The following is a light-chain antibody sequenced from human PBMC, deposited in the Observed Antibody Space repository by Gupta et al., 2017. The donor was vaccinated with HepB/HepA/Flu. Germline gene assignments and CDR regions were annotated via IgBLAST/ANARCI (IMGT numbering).Light chain of an antibody. Sequence: QSALTQPPSVSGSPGQSVTISCTGTSSDVGSYTRVSWYQQSPGTAPKLMIYEVSNRPSGVPDRFSGSNSGNTASLTISGLQAEDEADYYCSSYTSSSIVNFGGGTKLTVL. CDR2: EVS. J-gene: IGLJ2*01. V-gene: IGLV2-18*02. CDR3: SSYTSSSIVN. CDR1: SSDVGSYTR.